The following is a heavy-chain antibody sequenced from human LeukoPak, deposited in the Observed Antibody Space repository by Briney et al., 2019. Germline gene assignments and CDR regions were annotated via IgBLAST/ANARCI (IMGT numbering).Heavy chain of an antibody. V-gene: IGHV3-74*01. Sequence: GGSLRLSCATSGFIFTNYHLHWVRQAPGKGLEWVSRISGDGSITAYADSVKGRFTISRDNAKNTLYLQMNSLRAEDTAVYYCARGRAGNYYNHNDYWGQGTLVTVSS. D-gene: IGHD3-10*01. J-gene: IGHJ4*01. CDR2: ISGDGSIT. CDR1: GFIFTNYH. CDR3: ARGRAGNYYNHNDY.